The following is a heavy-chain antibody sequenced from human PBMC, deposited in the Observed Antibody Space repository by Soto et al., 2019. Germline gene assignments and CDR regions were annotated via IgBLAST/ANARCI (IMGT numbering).Heavy chain of an antibody. CDR2: IFYSGST. CDR1: GGSISSYY. J-gene: IGHJ5*01. CDR3: AIMIGAPVLSFDS. V-gene: IGHV4-59*01. Sequence: QVQLQESGPGLVKPSETLSLTCTVSGGSISSYYWSWIRQPPGKGLEWIGFIFYSGSTSYNPSLKSRVTISIDTSEYQFSLKLTSVTAADPAVYYCAIMIGAPVLSFDSWGQGTLVAVSS. D-gene: IGHD3-10*02.